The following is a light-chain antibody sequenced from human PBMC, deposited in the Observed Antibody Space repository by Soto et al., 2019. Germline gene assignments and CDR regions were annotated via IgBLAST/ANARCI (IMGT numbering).Light chain of an antibody. CDR3: SSYTSGSTVI. CDR2: EVT. CDR1: RSDVGGYNY. J-gene: IGLJ2*01. V-gene: IGLV2-14*01. Sequence: QSVLTQPASVSGSPGQSITISCTGTRSDVGGYNYVSWYQHHPGKAPKLLIYEVTNWPAEVSNRFSGSKSGITASLTISGLQSEDEADYYCSSYTSGSTVIFGGGTKVTVL.